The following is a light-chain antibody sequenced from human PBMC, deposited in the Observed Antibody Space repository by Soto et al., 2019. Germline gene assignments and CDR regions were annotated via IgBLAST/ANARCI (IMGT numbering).Light chain of an antibody. CDR2: DAS. CDR1: QTVSRS. J-gene: IGKJ5*01. Sequence: EVVLRQSPATLSVSPVERATLSFRASQTVSRSLAWYQQRPGQAPRLLIYDASNRATGIPARFSGSGSGTDFTLTISSLEPEDFAVYYCQQRSNWPPITFGQGTRLEIK. CDR3: QQRSNWPPIT. V-gene: IGKV3-11*01.